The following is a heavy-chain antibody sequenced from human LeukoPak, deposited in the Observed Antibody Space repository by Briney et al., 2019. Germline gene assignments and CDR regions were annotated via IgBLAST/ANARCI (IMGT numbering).Heavy chain of an antibody. Sequence: ASVRVSCKASGGTFSSYAISRVRQAPGQELEWMGRIIPILGIANYAQKFQGRVTITADKSTSTAYMELSSLRSEDTAVYYCARAIGYDFWSGYGMDVWGQGTTVTVSS. J-gene: IGHJ6*02. D-gene: IGHD3-3*01. CDR2: IIPILGIA. CDR1: GGTFSSYA. CDR3: ARAIGYDFWSGYGMDV. V-gene: IGHV1-69*04.